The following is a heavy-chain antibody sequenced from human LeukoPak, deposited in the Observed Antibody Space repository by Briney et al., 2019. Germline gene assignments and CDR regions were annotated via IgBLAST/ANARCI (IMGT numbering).Heavy chain of an antibody. CDR3: ARGPRFGELLWHWFDP. Sequence: PSETLSLTCAVYGGSFSGYYWSWIRQPPGKGLEWIGEINHSGGTNYNPSLKSRVTISVDTSKNQFSLKLSSVTAADTAVYYCARGPRFGELLWHWFDPWGQGTLVTVSS. J-gene: IGHJ5*02. CDR2: INHSGGT. D-gene: IGHD3-10*01. CDR1: GGSFSGYY. V-gene: IGHV4-34*01.